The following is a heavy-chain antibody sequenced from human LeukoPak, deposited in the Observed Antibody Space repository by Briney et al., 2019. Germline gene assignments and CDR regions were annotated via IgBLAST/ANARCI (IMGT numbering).Heavy chain of an antibody. CDR1: GFTFSSYA. V-gene: IGHV3-23*01. D-gene: IGHD1-26*01. CDR3: AKEPYSGSIFDS. J-gene: IGHJ4*02. CDR2: ISGSGGST. Sequence: GGSLRLSCAASGFTFSSYAMSWVRKAPGKGLEWVSAISGSGGSTYYADSVKGRFTISRDNSKNTLCLQMNSLRAEDTAVYYCAKEPYSGSIFDSWGQGTLVTVSS.